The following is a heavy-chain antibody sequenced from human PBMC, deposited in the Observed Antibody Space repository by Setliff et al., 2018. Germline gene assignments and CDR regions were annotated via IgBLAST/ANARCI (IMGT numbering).Heavy chain of an antibody. CDR2: IYYTGST. Sequence: SETLSLTCTVSGGSISSSSHYWGWIRQPPGKGLEWIGSIYYTGSTYYNPSLKSRVTMSVDTSKRQFSLKLGSATAADTAVYYCARDMGQPYYFESWGLGTLGTVSS. V-gene: IGHV4-39*07. J-gene: IGHJ4*02. CDR3: ARDMGQPYYFES. D-gene: IGHD1-1*01. CDR1: GGSISSSSHY.